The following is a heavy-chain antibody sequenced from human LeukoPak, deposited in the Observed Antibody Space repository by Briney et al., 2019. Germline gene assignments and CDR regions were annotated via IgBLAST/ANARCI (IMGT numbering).Heavy chain of an antibody. V-gene: IGHV3-30*18. CDR1: GFTFSNSG. CDR2: IAYDESSK. CDR3: VKGGSGWSNWFDP. J-gene: IGHJ5*02. Sequence: GGSLRLSCAASGFTFSNSGMHWVRQAPGKGLEWVAVIAYDESSKCYSDSVKGRFTISRDNSQNTLYLQMNSLRADDTAVYYCVKGGSGWSNWFDPWGQGTLVTVSS. D-gene: IGHD6-19*01.